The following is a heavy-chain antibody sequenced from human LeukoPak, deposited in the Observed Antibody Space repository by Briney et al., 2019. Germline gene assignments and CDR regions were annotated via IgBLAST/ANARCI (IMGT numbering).Heavy chain of an antibody. J-gene: IGHJ5*02. CDR1: GFTFDDYA. V-gene: IGHV3-9*01. Sequence: GRSLRLSCAASGFTFDDYAMHWVRQAPGKGLEWVSGISWNSGSIGYADSVKGRFTISRDNAKNSLYLQMNSLRAEDTALYYCAKSRVLGVVPAGYNWFDPWGQGTLVTVSS. CDR3: AKSRVLGVVPAGYNWFDP. D-gene: IGHD2-2*01. CDR2: ISWNSGSI.